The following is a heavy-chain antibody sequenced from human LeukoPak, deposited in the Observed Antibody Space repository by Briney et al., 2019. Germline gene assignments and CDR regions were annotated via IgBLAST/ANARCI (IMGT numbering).Heavy chain of an antibody. D-gene: IGHD5-12*01. Sequence: ASVKVSCKASGGTFSSYAISWVRQAPGQGLEWMGWISPYNGNTNSAQKLQGRVTMTTDTSTSTAYIELRSLRSDDTAVYYCARTYSGYDYWGQGTLVTVSS. V-gene: IGHV1-18*01. CDR1: GGTFSSYA. J-gene: IGHJ4*02. CDR3: ARTYSGYDY. CDR2: ISPYNGNT.